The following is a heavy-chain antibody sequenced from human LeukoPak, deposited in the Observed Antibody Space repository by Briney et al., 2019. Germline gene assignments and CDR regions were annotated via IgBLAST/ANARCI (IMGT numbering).Heavy chain of an antibody. Sequence: PGGSLRLSCAASGFTFSHYGMHWVRQAPGKGLEWVAFIWSDGTNKYYADSVKGRFSISRDDSQKRVFLQMNSLRAEDTAVYYCARDAQRGFDYSNSLQYWGQGALVTVSS. CDR1: GFTFSHYG. J-gene: IGHJ4*02. CDR2: IWSDGTNK. V-gene: IGHV3-33*01. CDR3: ARDAQRGFDYSNSLQY. D-gene: IGHD4-11*01.